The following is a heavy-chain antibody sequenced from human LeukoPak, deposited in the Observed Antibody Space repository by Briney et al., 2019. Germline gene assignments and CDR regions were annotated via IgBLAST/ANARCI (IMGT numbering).Heavy chain of an antibody. CDR1: GFTFSTYT. CDR2: ISSSGSTI. Sequence: SGGSLRLSCAASGFTFSTYTMNWVRQAPGKGLEWVSYISSSGSTIYYADSVKGRFTISRDNAKNSLYLQMNSLRAEDTAVYYCAREVWYCSSTSCYAGELDYWGQGTLVTVSS. CDR3: AREVWYCSSTSCYAGELDY. D-gene: IGHD2-2*01. V-gene: IGHV3-48*04. J-gene: IGHJ4*02.